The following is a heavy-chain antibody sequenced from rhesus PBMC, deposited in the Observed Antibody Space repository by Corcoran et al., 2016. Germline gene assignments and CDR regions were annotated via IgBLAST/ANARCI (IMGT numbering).Heavy chain of an antibody. Sequence: QLQLQESGPGLVKPSETLSVTCAVSGGSISSSYWSWIRQAPGKGLEWIGYIYGSGSSTNYNPSLKSRVTLSVDTSKNQLSLKLSSVTTADTAVYYCAREDSGSWNSENYFDYWGQGVLVTVSS. V-gene: IGHV4-169*02. D-gene: IGHD6-25*01. CDR1: GGSISSSY. J-gene: IGHJ4*01. CDR3: AREDSGSWNSENYFDY. CDR2: IYGSGSST.